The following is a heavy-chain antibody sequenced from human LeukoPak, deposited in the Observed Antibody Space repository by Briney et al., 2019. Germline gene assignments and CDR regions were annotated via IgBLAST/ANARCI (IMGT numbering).Heavy chain of an antibody. CDR1: GYTFTSYG. V-gene: IGHV1-18*01. CDR2: ITTYNGNT. Sequence: ASVNVSCKASGYTFTSYGISWVRQAPGQGLEWMGWITTYNGNTNYAQNLQGRVTMTTDTSTSTAYMELRSLRSDDTAVYYCARGDYYDSSGYSDASLFDYWGQGTLVTVSS. D-gene: IGHD3-22*01. J-gene: IGHJ4*02. CDR3: ARGDYYDSSGYSDASLFDY.